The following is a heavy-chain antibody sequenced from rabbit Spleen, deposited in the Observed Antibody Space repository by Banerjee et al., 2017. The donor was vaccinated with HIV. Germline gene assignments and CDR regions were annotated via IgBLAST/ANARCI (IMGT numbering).Heavy chain of an antibody. J-gene: IGHJ4*01. D-gene: IGHD8-1*01. CDR2: IYTGSGST. Sequence: LVKPGASLTLTCTASGFTLSSYWMCWVRQAPGKGLEWIACIYTGSGSTYYASCAKGRFTISKTSSTTVTLQMTSLTAADTATYFCARDATGANYYTYFKLWGQGPWSPS. CDR3: ARDATGANYYTYFKL. CDR1: GFTLSSYW. V-gene: IGHV1S40*01.